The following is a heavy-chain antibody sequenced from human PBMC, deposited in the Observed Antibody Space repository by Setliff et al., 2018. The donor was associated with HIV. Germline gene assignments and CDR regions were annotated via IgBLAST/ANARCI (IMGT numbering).Heavy chain of an antibody. J-gene: IGHJ3*02. CDR2: ISAYDGNT. D-gene: IGHD3-22*01. V-gene: IGHV1-18*01. Sequence: ASVKVSCKASGYTFPSYGISWVRQAPGQGLEWMGWISAYDGNTNYAQKFQGRVTMTTDTSTSTAYMELRSLRSDDTAVYYCARENTYDSSGWGAFDIWGQGQWSPSPQ. CDR1: GYTFPSYG. CDR3: ARENTYDSSGWGAFDI.